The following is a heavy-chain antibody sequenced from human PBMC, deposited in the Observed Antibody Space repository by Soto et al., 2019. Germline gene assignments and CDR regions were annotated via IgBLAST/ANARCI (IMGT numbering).Heavy chain of an antibody. CDR1: GGSISSYY. V-gene: IGHV4-59*08. D-gene: IGHD6-19*01. CDR2: YYYSGST. CDR3: ARVAVAGTRYDY. Sequence: SETLSLTCTVSGGSISSYYWNWIRQPPGKGLEWIVYYYYSGSTNYNPSLKSRVTISVDTAKNQFSLRLRSVTAADTAVYYCARVAVAGTRYDYWGQGTLVTVS. J-gene: IGHJ4*02.